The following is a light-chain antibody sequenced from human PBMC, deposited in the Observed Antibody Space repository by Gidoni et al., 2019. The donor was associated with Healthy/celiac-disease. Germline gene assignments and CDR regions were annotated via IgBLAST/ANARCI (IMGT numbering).Light chain of an antibody. CDR1: QSVSSN. V-gene: IGKV3-15*01. Sequence: EIVMTQSPATLSVSPGERATLSCRASQSVSSNLAWYQQKPGQAPRLLIYGASTRATGIPARFSGSGSGTEFTLTISSLQSEDFAVHYCQQYNNWSGTFXQXTKVEIK. CDR3: QQYNNWSGT. J-gene: IGKJ1*01. CDR2: GAS.